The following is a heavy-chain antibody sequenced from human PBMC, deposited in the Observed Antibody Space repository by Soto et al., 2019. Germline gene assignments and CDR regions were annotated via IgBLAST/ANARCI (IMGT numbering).Heavy chain of an antibody. J-gene: IGHJ6*02. CDR1: GGTFSSYA. CDR3: ARCSPRWVAVAATGYYYYYGMDV. CDR2: IIPIFGTA. Sequence: GASVKVSCKASGGTFSSYAISWVRQAPGQGLEWMGGIIPIFGTANYAQKFQGRVTITADESTSTAYMELSSLRSEDTAVYYCARCSPRWVAVAATGYYYYYGMDVWGQGTTVTVSS. D-gene: IGHD6-19*01. V-gene: IGHV1-69*13.